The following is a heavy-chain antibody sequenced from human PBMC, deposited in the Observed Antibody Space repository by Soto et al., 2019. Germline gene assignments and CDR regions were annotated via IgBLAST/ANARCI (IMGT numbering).Heavy chain of an antibody. J-gene: IGHJ6*02. CDR2: IYYSGST. CDR3: ARETNYGDYDYYYGMDV. CDR1: GGSISSGDYY. Sequence: PSETLSLTCTVSGGSISSGDYYWSWIRQPPGKGLEWIGYIYYSGSTYYNPSLKSRVTISVDTSKNQFSLKLSSVTAADTAVYYCARETNYGDYDYYYGMDVWGQGTTVTV. V-gene: IGHV4-30-4*01. D-gene: IGHD4-17*01.